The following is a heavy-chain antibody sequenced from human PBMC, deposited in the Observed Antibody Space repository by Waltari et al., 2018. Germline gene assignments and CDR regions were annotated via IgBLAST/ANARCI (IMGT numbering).Heavy chain of an antibody. V-gene: IGHV3-66*04. Sequence: EVQLVESGGGLVQPGGSLRPSCSASGFTVSSHYMGWVRQAPGKGLEWVSIIFSGGSTFSADSVKGRFTISRDNSKNTLFLQMNSLRAEDTAVYYCARRSSSGYYDYWGQGTLVTGSS. D-gene: IGHD3-22*01. CDR3: ARRSSSGYYDY. CDR2: IFSGGST. J-gene: IGHJ4*02. CDR1: GFTVSSHY.